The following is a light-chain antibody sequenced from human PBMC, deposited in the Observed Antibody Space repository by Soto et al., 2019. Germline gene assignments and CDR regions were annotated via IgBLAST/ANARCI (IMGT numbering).Light chain of an antibody. CDR3: KLYGSSPA. V-gene: IGKV3-20*01. CDR2: GAS. J-gene: IGKJ1*01. CDR1: QSVSSSY. Sequence: EIVLTQSPGTLSLSPGERATLSCRASQSVSSSYLAWYQQKPGQAPRLLIYGASSRATGIPDRFSGSGSGTDFTLTISRLEPEDFAVYYCKLYGSSPAFGQGTKVEIK.